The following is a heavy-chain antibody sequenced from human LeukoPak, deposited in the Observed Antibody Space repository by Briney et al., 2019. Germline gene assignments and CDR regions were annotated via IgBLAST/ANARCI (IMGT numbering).Heavy chain of an antibody. V-gene: IGHV1-18*01. CDR3: ARDKRHSED. CDR2: ISAYNGNT. J-gene: IGHJ4*02. D-gene: IGHD2-21*01. CDR1: GYTFTSYG. Sequence: ASVKVSCKASGYTFTSYGISWVRQAPGQGLEWMGWISAYNGNTDYAQKLQGRVTMTTDTSTDTAYMELGSLGSDDTAVSLLARDKRHSEDWGQGTLLTLPS.